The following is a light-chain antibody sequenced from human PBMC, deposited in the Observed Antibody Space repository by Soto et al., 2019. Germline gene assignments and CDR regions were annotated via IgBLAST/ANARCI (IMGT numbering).Light chain of an antibody. V-gene: IGLV2-14*01. CDR3: SSYTSSSSNV. J-gene: IGLJ1*01. CDR1: SSDVGGYNY. CDR2: DVS. Sequence: QSVLTHPASVSGTPGQSITISCTGTSSDVGGYNYVSWYQQYPGKAPKLMIFDVSYRPSGVSNRFSGSKSGNTASLTISGLQVEDEADYYCSSYTSSSSNVFGTGTKVTVL.